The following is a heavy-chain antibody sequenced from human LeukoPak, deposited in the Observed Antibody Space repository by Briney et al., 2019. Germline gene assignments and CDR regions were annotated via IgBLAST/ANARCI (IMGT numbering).Heavy chain of an antibody. Sequence: PGGSLRLSCAASGFTFSSYAMHWVRQAPGKGLEWVAVISYDGSNKYYADSMKGRFTISRDNSKNTLYLQMNSLRAEDTAVYYCARDKDIVVVVAATYHFDYWGLGTLVTVSS. CDR3: ARDKDIVVVVAATYHFDY. CDR2: ISYDGSNK. D-gene: IGHD2-15*01. V-gene: IGHV3-30*01. CDR1: GFTFSSYA. J-gene: IGHJ4*02.